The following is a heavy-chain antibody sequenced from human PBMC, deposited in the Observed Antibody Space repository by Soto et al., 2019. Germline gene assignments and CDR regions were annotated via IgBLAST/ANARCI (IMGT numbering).Heavy chain of an antibody. CDR1: GYTFTSYY. Sequence: QVQLVQSGAEVKKPGSSVKVSCKASGYTFTSYYMHWVRQAPGQGLEWMGIINPSGGSTSYAQKFQGRVTMTRDTSTSTVYMELSSLRSEDTAVYYCARALRFPYYFDYWGQGTLVTVSS. CDR2: INPSGGST. J-gene: IGHJ4*02. CDR3: ARALRFPYYFDY. D-gene: IGHD5-12*01. V-gene: IGHV1-46*03.